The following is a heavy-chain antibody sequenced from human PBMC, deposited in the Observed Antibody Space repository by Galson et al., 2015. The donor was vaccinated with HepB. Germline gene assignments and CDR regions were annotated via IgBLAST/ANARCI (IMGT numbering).Heavy chain of an antibody. CDR1: GFAFGSYT. V-gene: IGHV3-33*01. Sequence: SLRLSCAASGFAFGSYTMHWVRQAPGKGLEWVAIVWYEATYKYYADSVKGRFTISRDNSKNTLYLQMNSLRAEDTAVYYCARRYLVVGFDYRGLGILVTSAS. CDR2: VWYEATYK. D-gene: IGHD2-15*01. J-gene: IGHJ5*01. CDR3: ARRYLVVGFDY.